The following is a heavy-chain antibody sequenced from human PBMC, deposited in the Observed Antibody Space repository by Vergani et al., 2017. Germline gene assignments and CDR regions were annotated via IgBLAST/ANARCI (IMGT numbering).Heavy chain of an antibody. J-gene: IGHJ4*02. CDR1: GFTFSSYG. CDR2: ISYDGSNK. CDR3: ARDFHDFWSGSYYFDY. V-gene: IGHV3-30*19. D-gene: IGHD3-3*01. Sequence: VQLVESGGGVVQPGGSLRLSCAASGFTFSSYGMHWVRQAPGKGLEWVAVISYDGSNKYYADSVKGRFTISRDNSKNTLYLQMNSLRAEDTAVYYCARDFHDFWSGSYYFDYWGQGTLVTVSS.